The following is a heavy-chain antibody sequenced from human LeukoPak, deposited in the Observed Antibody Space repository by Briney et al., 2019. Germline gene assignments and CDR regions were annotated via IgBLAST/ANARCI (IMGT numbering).Heavy chain of an antibody. CDR3: AKIGSYDFWSGFQNFPNYYYYMDV. J-gene: IGHJ6*03. V-gene: IGHV3-23*01. D-gene: IGHD3-3*01. CDR2: ISGSGGST. Sequence: PGGSLRLSCAASGFTFSSYAMSWVRQAPGKGLEWVSAISGSGGSTYYADSVKGRFTISRDNSKNTLYLQMNSLRAEDTAVYYCAKIGSYDFWSGFQNFPNYYYYMDVWGKGTTVTVSS. CDR1: GFTFSSYA.